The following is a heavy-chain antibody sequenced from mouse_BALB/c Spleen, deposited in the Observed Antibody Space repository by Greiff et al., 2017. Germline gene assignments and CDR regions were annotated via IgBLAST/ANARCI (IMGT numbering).Heavy chain of an antibody. D-gene: IGHD2-3*01. CDR2: ISDGGSYT. J-gene: IGHJ4*01. Sequence: EVKLVESGGGLVKPGGSLKLSCAASGFTFSDYYMYWVRQTPEKRLEWVATISDGGSYTYYPDSVKGRFTISRDNAKNNLYLQMSSLKSEDTAMYYCARGGWLLLPYAMDYWGQGTSVTVSS. CDR1: GFTFSDYY. V-gene: IGHV5-4*02. CDR3: ARGGWLLLPYAMDY.